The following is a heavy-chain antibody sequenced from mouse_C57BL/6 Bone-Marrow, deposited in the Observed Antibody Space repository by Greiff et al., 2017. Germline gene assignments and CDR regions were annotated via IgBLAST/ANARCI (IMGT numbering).Heavy chain of an antibody. D-gene: IGHD2-1*01. CDR3: ARGWYSWFAY. Sequence: QVQLQQPGAELVRPGASVTLSCKASGYTFTDYEMHWVKQTPVHGLEWIGAIDPETGGTTYNQKFKGKATLTADKSSSTAYMELRSLTSEDSAVFYCARGWYSWFAYWGQGTLVTVSA. J-gene: IGHJ3*01. CDR1: GYTFTDYE. CDR2: IDPETGGT. V-gene: IGHV1-15*01.